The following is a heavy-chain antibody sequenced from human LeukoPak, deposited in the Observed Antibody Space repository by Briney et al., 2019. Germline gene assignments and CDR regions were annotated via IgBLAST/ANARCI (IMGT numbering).Heavy chain of an antibody. J-gene: IGHJ4*02. V-gene: IGHV3-23*01. CDR2: ISGSGGST. CDR3: AKDLGDYGDYVSDY. D-gene: IGHD4-17*01. Sequence: GGSLRLSCAASGFTFSSYAMSWVRQAPGKGLEWVSAISGSGGSTYYADSVKGRFTISRDNSRNTLYLQMNSLRAEDTAVYYCAKDLGDYGDYVSDYWGQGTLVTVSS. CDR1: GFTFSSYA.